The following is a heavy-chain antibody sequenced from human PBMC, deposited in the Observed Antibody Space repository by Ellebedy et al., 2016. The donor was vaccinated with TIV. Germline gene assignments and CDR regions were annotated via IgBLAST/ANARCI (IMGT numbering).Heavy chain of an antibody. Sequence: AASVKVSCKASGYSFTDYGISWVRQAPGQGLAWMGCTNIYKGNTNYAPKLQDRVTMTADTSTNTAYMELRGLRSDDTAIYYCARAVVSGVLPYYLDYWGQGTLVTVSS. V-gene: IGHV1-18*01. CDR2: TNIYKGNT. CDR3: ARAVVSGVLPYYLDY. CDR1: GYSFTDYG. J-gene: IGHJ4*02. D-gene: IGHD3-10*01.